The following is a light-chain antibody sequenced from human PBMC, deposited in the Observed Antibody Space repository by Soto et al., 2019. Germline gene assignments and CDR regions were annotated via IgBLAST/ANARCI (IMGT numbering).Light chain of an antibody. J-gene: IGLJ3*02. CDR2: DDN. CDR3: GAWDSSLSAGV. V-gene: IGLV1-51*01. CDR1: SSNIGNNF. Sequence: QSVLTQPPSVSAAPGQTVAISCSGSSSNIGNNFVSWYQQVPGTAPKLLFYDDNKRPSGIPDRFSVSKYGTSATLGITGLQTGDEADYYCGAWDSSLSAGVFGGGTKLTVL.